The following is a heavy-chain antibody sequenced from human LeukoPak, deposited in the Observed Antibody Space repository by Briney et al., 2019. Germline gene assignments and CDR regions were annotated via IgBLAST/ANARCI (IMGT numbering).Heavy chain of an antibody. J-gene: IGHJ4*02. V-gene: IGHV3-53*01. CDR1: GFTVSSNY. D-gene: IGHD1-20*01. CDR2: IYSGGST. Sequence: GRSLRLSCAASGFTVSSNYMSWVRQAPGKGLEWVSVIYSGGSTYYADSVKGRFTISRDNSKNTLYLQMNSLRAEDTAVYYCASRSITGRADYWGQGTLVTVSS. CDR3: ASRSITGRADY.